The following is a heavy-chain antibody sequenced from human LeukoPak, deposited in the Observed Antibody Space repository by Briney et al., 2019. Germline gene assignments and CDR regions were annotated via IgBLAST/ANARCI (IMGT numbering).Heavy chain of an antibody. J-gene: IGHJ4*02. CDR1: GFTFSSKA. CDR2: ISGSGGST. V-gene: IGHV3-23*01. D-gene: IGHD3-16*01. Sequence: PGGSLRPSCAASGFTFSSKAMSGFRQAPGKGREWVSAISGSGGSTYYADSVKGRFTISRDNSKNTLYLQMNSLRAEDTAVYYCAKMVYDYVWGSYRYWGQGTLVTVSS. CDR3: AKMVYDYVWGSYRY.